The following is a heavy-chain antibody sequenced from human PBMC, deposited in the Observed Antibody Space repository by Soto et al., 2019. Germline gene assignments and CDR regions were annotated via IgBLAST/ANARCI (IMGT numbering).Heavy chain of an antibody. V-gene: IGHV4-39*01. CDR1: GGSISSSSYY. CDR2: IYYSGST. J-gene: IGHJ4*02. Sequence: SETLSLTCTVSGGSISSSSYYWGWIRQPPGKGLEWIGSIYYSGSTYYNPSLKSRVTISVDTSKNQFSLKLSSVTAADTAVYYCARHGASTTVTTRGNVDYWGQGTLVTVSS. D-gene: IGHD4-17*01. CDR3: ARHGASTTVTTRGNVDY.